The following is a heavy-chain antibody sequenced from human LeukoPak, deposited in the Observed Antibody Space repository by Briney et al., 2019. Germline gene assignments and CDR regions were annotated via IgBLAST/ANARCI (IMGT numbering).Heavy chain of an antibody. Sequence: PGGSLRLSCAASGFTVSNNYMSWVRQAPGKGLEWVSIIYSGGGTYYADSVKGRFTISRDNSKDTLYLQMTSLRAEDSAVYYCSRVHSGNYLYYFDYWGQGTLVTVSS. D-gene: IGHD1-26*01. CDR1: GFTVSNNY. CDR3: SRVHSGNYLYYFDY. CDR2: IYSGGGT. V-gene: IGHV3-53*01. J-gene: IGHJ4*02.